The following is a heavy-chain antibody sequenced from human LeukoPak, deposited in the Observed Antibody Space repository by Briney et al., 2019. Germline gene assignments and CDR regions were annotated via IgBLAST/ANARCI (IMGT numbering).Heavy chain of an antibody. V-gene: IGHV3-74*01. D-gene: IGHD5/OR15-5a*01. J-gene: IGHJ4*01. CDR1: GFTFSSYW. Sequence: GGSLRLSCAASGFTFSSYWMHWVRQAPGKGLMWVSRIKSDGSETSYADSVKGRFTISRDNAKNSLYLQMNNLRAEDTAVYYCTISDYLEFFNYWGHGTLVTVSS. CDR2: IKSDGSET. CDR3: TISDYLEFFNY.